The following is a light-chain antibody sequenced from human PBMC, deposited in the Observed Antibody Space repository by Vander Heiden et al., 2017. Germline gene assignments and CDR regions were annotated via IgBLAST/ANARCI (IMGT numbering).Light chain of an antibody. CDR1: QSVSSSY. CDR2: GES. Sequence: VLTQSSGTLSVSPGERDTLSCRASQSVSSSYLAWYQQKPGQARRLYIYGESSRATGIPDRFRGGGSGKNVYDIQGRLESGSVGLRYDTKCGSDTRTFGEGTKVEIK. CDR3: TKCGSDTRT. J-gene: IGKJ2*01. V-gene: IGKV3-20*01.